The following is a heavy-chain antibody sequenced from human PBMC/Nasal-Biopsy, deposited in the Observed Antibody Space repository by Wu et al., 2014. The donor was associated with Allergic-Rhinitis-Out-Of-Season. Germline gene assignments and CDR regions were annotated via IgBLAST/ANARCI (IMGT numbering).Heavy chain of an antibody. J-gene: IGHJ5*01. CDR2: IFSNDDK. D-gene: IGHD2-21*01. CDR3: ARAVWGGGAHNNWFDS. V-gene: IGHV2-26*01. Sequence: LVKPTETLTLTCTVSGFSLSTPRMGVSWIRQPPGKAPEWLAQIFSNDDKFYSTSLQSRLTISKDTSKSQVVLTLTNMDPVDTATYYCARAVWGGGAHNNWFDSWGPGNPGHRLL. CDR1: GFSLSTPRMG.